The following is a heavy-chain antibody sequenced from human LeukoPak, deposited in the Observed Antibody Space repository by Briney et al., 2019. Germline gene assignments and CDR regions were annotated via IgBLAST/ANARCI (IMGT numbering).Heavy chain of an antibody. CDR2: IYHSGST. CDR3: ARDYYGSGSYYPLDY. V-gene: IGHV4-4*02. J-gene: IGHJ4*02. D-gene: IGHD3-10*01. CDR1: GGSISSSNW. Sequence: SETLSPTCAVSGGSISSSNWWSWVRQPPGKGLEWIGEIYHSGSTNYNPSLKSRVTISVDKSKNQFSLKLSSVTAADTAVYYCARDYYGSGSYYPLDYWGQGTLVTVSS.